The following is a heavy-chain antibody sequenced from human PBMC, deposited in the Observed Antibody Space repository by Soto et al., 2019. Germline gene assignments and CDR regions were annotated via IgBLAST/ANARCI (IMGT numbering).Heavy chain of an antibody. D-gene: IGHD3-22*01. CDR2: INAGNGNT. CDR3: ARTSGDYLYDY. V-gene: IGHV1-3*01. CDR1: GYTFTSYA. J-gene: IGHJ4*02. Sequence: QVQLVQSGAEVKKPGASVKVSCKASGYTFTSYAMHWVRQAPGQRLEWMGWINAGNGNTKYSQKFQGRVTITRDTYASTAYMELRSLRSEDTAVYYCARTSGDYLYDYWGQGTLVTVSS.